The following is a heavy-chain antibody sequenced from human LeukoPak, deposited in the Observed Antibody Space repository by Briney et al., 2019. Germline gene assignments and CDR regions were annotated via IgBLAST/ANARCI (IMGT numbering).Heavy chain of an antibody. V-gene: IGHV3-74*01. CDR3: YGGNAEQ. J-gene: IGHJ1*01. D-gene: IGHD4-23*01. CDR1: VFTFSSYW. Sequence: GGSLRLSCAASVFTFSSYWMHWVRQAPGKGLVWVSGINTDGSSTNCADSVKGRFTISRDNAKNTLYLQMNSLRVEDMAVYYCYGGNAEQWGQGTLVTVSS. CDR2: INTDGSST.